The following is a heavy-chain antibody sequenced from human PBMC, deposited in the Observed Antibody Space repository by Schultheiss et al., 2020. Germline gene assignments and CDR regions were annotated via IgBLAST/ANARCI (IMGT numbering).Heavy chain of an antibody. D-gene: IGHD4-23*01. CDR1: GGSFSGYY. V-gene: IGHV4-34*01. CDR3: ARQGAGYGGNSGTFDY. CDR2: IYYSGST. Sequence: SETLSLTCAVYGGSFSGYYWSWIRQPPGKGLEWIGSIYYSGSTYYNPSLKSRVTISVDTSKNQFSLKLSSVTVADTAVYFCARQGAGYGGNSGTFDYWGQGTLVTVSS. J-gene: IGHJ4*02.